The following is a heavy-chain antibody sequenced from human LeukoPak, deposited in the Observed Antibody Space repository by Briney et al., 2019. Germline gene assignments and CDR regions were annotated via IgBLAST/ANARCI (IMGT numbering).Heavy chain of an antibody. V-gene: IGHV1-24*01. CDR1: GYTLTELS. D-gene: IGHD6-6*01. J-gene: IGHJ5*02. Sequence: ASVKVSCKVSGYTLTELSMHWVRQAPGKGLEWMGGFDPEDGETIYAQKFQGRVTMTEDTSTDTAYMELSSLRSEDTAVYYCARGRRGSSSSLYWFDPWGQGTLVTVSS. CDR2: FDPEDGET. CDR3: ARGRRGSSSSLYWFDP.